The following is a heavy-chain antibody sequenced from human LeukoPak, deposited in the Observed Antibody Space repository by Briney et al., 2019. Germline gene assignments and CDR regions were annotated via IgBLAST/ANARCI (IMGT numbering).Heavy chain of an antibody. CDR3: ARSDALVEWLIFDY. D-gene: IGHD3-3*01. Sequence: PSETLSLTCAVSGGSISSGGYSWSWIRQPPGKGLEWIGYIYHSGSTYYNPSLKSRVTISVDTSKNQFSLKLSSVTAADTAVYYCARSDALVEWLIFDYWGQGTLVTVSS. CDR1: GGSISSGGYS. J-gene: IGHJ4*02. V-gene: IGHV4-30-2*02. CDR2: IYHSGST.